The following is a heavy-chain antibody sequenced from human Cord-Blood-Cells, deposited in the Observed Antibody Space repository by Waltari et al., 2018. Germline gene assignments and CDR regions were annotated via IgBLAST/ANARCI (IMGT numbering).Heavy chain of an antibody. J-gene: IGHJ2*01. D-gene: IGHD3-10*01. CDR3: ARVIGGSGSYWVNWYFDL. Sequence: QVQLVQSGAEVKKPGSSVKVSCKASGGTFSSYAISWVRQAPGQGLEWMGGIIPIFGTANDAQKFQGRVTITADESTSTAYMELSSLRSEDTAVYYCARVIGGSGSYWVNWYFDLWGRGTLVTVSS. V-gene: IGHV1-69*01. CDR2: IIPIFGTA. CDR1: GGTFSSYA.